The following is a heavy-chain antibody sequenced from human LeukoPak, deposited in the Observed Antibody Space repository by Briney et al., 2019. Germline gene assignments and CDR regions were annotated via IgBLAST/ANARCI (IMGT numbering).Heavy chain of an antibody. CDR2: ISASGRST. D-gene: IGHD3-3*01. J-gene: IGHJ6*02. Sequence: PGGSLRLSCVASGSTFSNYAMSWVRQAPGKGLEWVSVISASGRSTYYADSVRGRFAISRDNSKNTLDLQMNSLRAEDTAVYFCAKGTLRYDPYYFGMDVRGQGTTVTVSS. CDR1: GSTFSNYA. V-gene: IGHV3-23*01. CDR3: AKGTLRYDPYYFGMDV.